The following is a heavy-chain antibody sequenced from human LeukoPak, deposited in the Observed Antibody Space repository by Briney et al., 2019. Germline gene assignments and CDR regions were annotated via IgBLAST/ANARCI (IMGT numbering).Heavy chain of an antibody. CDR3: TRTLNTVVTPDH. CDR1: GFTFSSYW. Sequence: GGSLRLSCAASGFTFSSYWMHWVRQAPGKGLVWVSRINTDGSSTAYADSVKGRFTISRDNAMDTLYLQMNSLRAEDTAVYYCTRTLNTVVTPDHWGQGTLVTVSS. V-gene: IGHV3-74*01. CDR2: INTDGSST. J-gene: IGHJ4*02. D-gene: IGHD4-23*01.